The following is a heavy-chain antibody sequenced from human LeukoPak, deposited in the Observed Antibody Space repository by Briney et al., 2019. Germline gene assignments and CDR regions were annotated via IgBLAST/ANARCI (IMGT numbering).Heavy chain of an antibody. CDR1: GGTFSSYA. Sequence: ASEKVSCKASGGTFSSYAISWVRQAPGQGLEWMGRIIPILGIANYAQKFQGRVTITADKSTSTAYMELSSLRSEDTAVYYCARGPPGIAAAGKEGYYYYGMDVWGQGTTVTVSS. CDR3: ARGPPGIAAAGKEGYYYYGMDV. D-gene: IGHD6-13*01. CDR2: IIPILGIA. J-gene: IGHJ6*02. V-gene: IGHV1-69*04.